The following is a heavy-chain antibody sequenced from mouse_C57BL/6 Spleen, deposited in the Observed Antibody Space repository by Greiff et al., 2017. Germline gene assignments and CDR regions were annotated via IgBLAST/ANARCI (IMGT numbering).Heavy chain of an antibody. J-gene: IGHJ3*01. V-gene: IGHV1-80*01. CDR2: IYPGDGDT. D-gene: IGHD2-4*01. CDR1: GYAFSSYW. Sequence: QVQLQQSGAELVKPGASVKISCKASGYAFSSYWMYWVKQRPGKGLEWIGQIYPGDGDTNYNGKFKGKATLTADKSSSTAYMQLSSLTSEDSAVYFCASRGYDYEFAYWGQGTLVTVSA. CDR3: ASRGYDYEFAY.